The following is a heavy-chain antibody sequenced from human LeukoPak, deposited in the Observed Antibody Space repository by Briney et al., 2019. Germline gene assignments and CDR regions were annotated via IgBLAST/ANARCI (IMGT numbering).Heavy chain of an antibody. J-gene: IGHJ2*01. CDR3: ARLWSYYDSSGYYYEAYWYFDL. CDR1: GGSISSGGYY. V-gene: IGHV4-31*03. D-gene: IGHD3-22*01. Sequence: SETLSLTCTVSGGSISSGGYYWSWIRQHPGTGLEWIGYIYYSGSTYYNPSLKSRDTISVDTSKNQFSLKLSSVTAADTAVYYCARLWSYYDSSGYYYEAYWYFDLWGRGTLVTVSS. CDR2: IYYSGST.